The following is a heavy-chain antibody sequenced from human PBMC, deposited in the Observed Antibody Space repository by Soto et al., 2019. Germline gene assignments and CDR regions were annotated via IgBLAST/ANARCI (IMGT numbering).Heavy chain of an antibody. J-gene: IGHJ4*02. CDR1: GGIFSTYA. D-gene: IGHD3-10*01. Sequence: QVQLVQSGAEVKKPGSSVKVSCKASGGIFSTYAISWLRQAPGQGLEWMGGIIPLFGTPNYAQRFQGRVTTSADESTSTAYMERSRLRSEDTAVYYCARDRYGYDSGNYSNRIDFWGQGTLVTVSS. CDR3: ARDRYGYDSGNYSNRIDF. V-gene: IGHV1-69*01. CDR2: IIPLFGTP.